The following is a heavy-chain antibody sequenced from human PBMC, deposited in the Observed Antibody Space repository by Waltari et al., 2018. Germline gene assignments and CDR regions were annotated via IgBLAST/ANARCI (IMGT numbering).Heavy chain of an antibody. D-gene: IGHD5-12*01. CDR3: ARGGGHEWGPSY. V-gene: IGHV3-48*03. CDR1: GFTFSSYE. Sequence: EVQLVESGGGLVQPGESLSLFCVASGFTFSSYEMNWVRQAPGKGLGWLSSISSSGTTIYYADAVRGRFTISRDNAKNSLYLQMNSLRAEDTALYYCARGGGHEWGPSYWGQGTLVNVSP. J-gene: IGHJ4*02. CDR2: ISSSGTTI.